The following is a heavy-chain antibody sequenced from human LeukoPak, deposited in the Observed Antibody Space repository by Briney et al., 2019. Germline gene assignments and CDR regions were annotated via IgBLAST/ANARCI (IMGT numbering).Heavy chain of an antibody. CDR2: ISTSSTYI. CDR1: GLTFSSSS. V-gene: IGHV3-21*01. CDR3: ARGLLYDFADV. Sequence: GGSLRLSCAASGLTFSSSSMSWVRQAPGRGLEWVSCISTSSTYIYYSGSVKGRFTISRDNAKNSLYLQMNSLRVEDTAVYYCARGLLYDFADVWGEGTTVTVSS. D-gene: IGHD3-3*01. J-gene: IGHJ6*04.